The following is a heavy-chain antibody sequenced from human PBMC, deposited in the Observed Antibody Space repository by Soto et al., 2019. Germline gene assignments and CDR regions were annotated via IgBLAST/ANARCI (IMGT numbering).Heavy chain of an antibody. CDR2: ISGSGGST. J-gene: IGHJ4*02. Sequence: VRQAPGKGLEWVSAISGSGGSTYYADSVKGRFTISRDNSKNTLYLQMNSLRAEDTAVYYCANYGRGGIAVAGPLFDYWGQGTLVTVSS. V-gene: IGHV3-23*01. CDR3: ANYGRGGIAVAGPLFDY. D-gene: IGHD6-19*01.